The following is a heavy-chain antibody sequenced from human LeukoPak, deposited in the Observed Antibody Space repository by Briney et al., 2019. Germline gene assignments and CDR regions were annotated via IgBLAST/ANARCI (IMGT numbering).Heavy chain of an antibody. V-gene: IGHV3-23*01. D-gene: IGHD3-16*02. CDR3: AKDLMITFGGVIDLTFDY. CDR2: IIGSGGST. Sequence: GGSLRLSCAASGFTFSSNAMGWGRQEGGKGREWVSAIIGSGGSTNYAECVKGRFTISRDNSKNTLYLQMNSLRAEDTAVYYCAKDLMITFGGVIDLTFDYWGQGTLVTVSS. CDR1: GFTFSSNA. J-gene: IGHJ4*02.